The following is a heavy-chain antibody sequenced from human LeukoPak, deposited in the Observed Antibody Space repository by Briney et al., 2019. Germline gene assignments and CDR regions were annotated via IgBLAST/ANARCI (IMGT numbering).Heavy chain of an antibody. D-gene: IGHD2-15*01. V-gene: IGHV3-66*02. CDR3: ARTLVGVGYYFDY. CDR2: IYSGGST. CDR1: GFTFSSNY. J-gene: IGHJ4*02. Sequence: PGGSLRLSCAASGFTFSSNYMSWVRQAPGKGLEWVSVIYSGGSTYYADSVKGRFTISRDNSKNTLYLQMNSLRAEDTAVYYCARTLVGVGYYFDYWGQGTLVTVSS.